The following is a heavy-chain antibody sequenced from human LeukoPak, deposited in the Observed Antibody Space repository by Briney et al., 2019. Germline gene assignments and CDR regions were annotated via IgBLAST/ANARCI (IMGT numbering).Heavy chain of an antibody. D-gene: IGHD1-26*01. CDR2: ISAYNGKT. V-gene: IGHV1-18*01. Sequence: ASVRVSCKASGYTFSTTYINWVRQAPGQGLEWMGRISAYNGKTSYAQKFQGRVTMTTDSSTTTAYMDLASLRSDDTAVYYCARGGTCYPCIDYWGQGTLVTVSS. CDR3: ARGGTCYPCIDY. J-gene: IGHJ4*01. CDR1: GYTFSTTY.